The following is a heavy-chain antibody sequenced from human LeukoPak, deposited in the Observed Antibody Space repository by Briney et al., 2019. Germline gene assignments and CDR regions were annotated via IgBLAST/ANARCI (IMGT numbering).Heavy chain of an antibody. CDR1: GGSISSSSYY. CDR3: ARVKRWVSSQLEMATIGHSI. J-gene: IGHJ3*02. D-gene: IGHD5-24*01. Sequence: PSETLSLTCTVSGGSISSSSYYWGWIRQPPGKGLEWIGSIYYSGSTYYNPSLKSRVTISVDTSKNQFSLKLSSVTAADTAVYYCARVKRWVSSQLEMATIGHSIWGQGTMVTVSS. CDR2: IYYSGST. V-gene: IGHV4-39*07.